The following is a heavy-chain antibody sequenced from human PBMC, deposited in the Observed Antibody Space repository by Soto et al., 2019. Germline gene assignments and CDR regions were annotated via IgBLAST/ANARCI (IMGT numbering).Heavy chain of an antibody. Sequence: QVQLVQSGAEVKKPGASVKVSCKASGYTFTSYDINWVRQATGQGLEWMGWMNPNSGNTGYAQKFQGRVTMTRNTSISTAYMELSSLRSEDTAVYYCARAHRGHDFWSGDDWYFDLWGRGTLVTVSS. J-gene: IGHJ2*01. CDR1: GYTFTSYD. CDR2: MNPNSGNT. D-gene: IGHD3-3*01. V-gene: IGHV1-8*01. CDR3: ARAHRGHDFWSGDDWYFDL.